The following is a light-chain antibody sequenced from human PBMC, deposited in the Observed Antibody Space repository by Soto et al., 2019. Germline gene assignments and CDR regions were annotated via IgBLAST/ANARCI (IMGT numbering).Light chain of an antibody. CDR3: SSFTSSSTLV. CDR1: SSDVGSYNR. CDR2: DVS. J-gene: IGLJ2*01. Sequence: QSVLTQPPSVSGSPGQSVTISCTGTSSDVGSYNRVSWYQQPPGTAPKLIIYDVSNRPSGVPDRFSGSKSGNTASLTISGLQAEDEADYYCSSFTSSSTLVFGGGTKLTVL. V-gene: IGLV2-18*02.